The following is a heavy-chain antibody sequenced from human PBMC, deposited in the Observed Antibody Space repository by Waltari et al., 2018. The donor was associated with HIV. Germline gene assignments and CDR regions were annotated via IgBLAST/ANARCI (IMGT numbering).Heavy chain of an antibody. J-gene: IGHJ5*02. V-gene: IGHV4-31*03. CDR2: IYYSGST. D-gene: IGHD2-2*01. CDR1: GASISSGGYY. CDR3: ARDYQLSYGAWFDP. Sequence: QVQLQESGPGLVKPSQTLSLTCTVPGASISSGGYYWSWIRQHPGKGLEWIGYIYYSGSTYYNPSLKSRVTISVDTSKNQFSLKLSSVTAADTAVYYCARDYQLSYGAWFDPWGQGTLVTVSS.